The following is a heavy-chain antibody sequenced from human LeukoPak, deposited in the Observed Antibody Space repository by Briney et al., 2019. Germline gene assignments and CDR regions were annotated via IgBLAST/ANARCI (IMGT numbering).Heavy chain of an antibody. D-gene: IGHD5-12*01. Sequence: NPGGSLRLSCAASGFTFSSCSMNWVRQAPGKGLEWVSSISSSSSYIYYADSVKGRFTISRDNAKNSLYLQMNSLRAEDTAVYYCAREGGYSGYDMDYWGQGTLVTVSS. V-gene: IGHV3-21*01. CDR1: GFTFSSCS. CDR2: ISSSSSYI. CDR3: AREGGYSGYDMDY. J-gene: IGHJ4*02.